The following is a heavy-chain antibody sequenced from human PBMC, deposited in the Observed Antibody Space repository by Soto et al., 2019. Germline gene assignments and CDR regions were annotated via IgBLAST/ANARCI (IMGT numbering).Heavy chain of an antibody. Sequence: SETLSLTCDVYGGSFSGYYWTWIRQPPGKGLEWIGEIVHSGSTNYNPSLKSRVTISADTSNNQFSLRLNSVTAADTAVYYCARGGRGRYTYVHLFFDYWGLGTLVTVSS. CDR2: IVHSGST. V-gene: IGHV4-34*01. CDR1: GGSFSGYY. J-gene: IGHJ4*02. CDR3: ARGGRGRYTYVHLFFDY. D-gene: IGHD5-18*01.